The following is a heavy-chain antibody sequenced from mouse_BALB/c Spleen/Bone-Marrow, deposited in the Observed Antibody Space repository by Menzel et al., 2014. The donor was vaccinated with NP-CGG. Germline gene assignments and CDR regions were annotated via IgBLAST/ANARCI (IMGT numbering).Heavy chain of an antibody. J-gene: IGHJ4*01. Sequence: DVMLVESGGGLVQPGGSRKLSCAASGFTFSSFGMHWVRQAPEKGLEWVAYISSGSSTIYYADTVKGRVTISRDNPKNTLFLQMTSLRSEDTAMYYCARRYGPSGSMDYWGQGISVTVSS. CDR1: GFTFSSFG. D-gene: IGHD1-1*02. CDR2: ISSGSSTI. V-gene: IGHV5-17*02. CDR3: ARRYGPSGSMDY.